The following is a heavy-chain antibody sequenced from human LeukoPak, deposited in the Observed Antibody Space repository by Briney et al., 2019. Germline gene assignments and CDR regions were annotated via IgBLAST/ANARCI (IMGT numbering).Heavy chain of an antibody. CDR3: ARGLTMVRGVTDY. CDR1: GGSFSGYY. J-gene: IGHJ4*02. D-gene: IGHD3-10*01. CDR2: INHSGST. V-gene: IGHV4-34*01. Sequence: SETLSLTCAAYGGSFSGYYWSWIRQPPGKGLEWIGEINHSGSTNYNPSLKSRVTISVDTSKNQFSLKLSSVTAADTAAYYCARGLTMVRGVTDYWGQGTLVTVSS.